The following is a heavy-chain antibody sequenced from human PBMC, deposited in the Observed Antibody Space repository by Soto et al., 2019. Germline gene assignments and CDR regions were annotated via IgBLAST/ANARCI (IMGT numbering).Heavy chain of an antibody. V-gene: IGHV1-18*01. CDR3: ARASPYCGGDCPPNWFDP. Sequence: QVQLVQSGAEVKKPGASMKVSCKASGYTFTSYGISWVRQAPGQGLEWMGWISADNGNTNYAQKLQGRVTMTTDTSTSTAYMELRSLRSDDTAVYYCARASPYCGGDCPPNWFDPWGQGTLVTVSS. CDR1: GYTFTSYG. D-gene: IGHD2-21*02. CDR2: ISADNGNT. J-gene: IGHJ5*02.